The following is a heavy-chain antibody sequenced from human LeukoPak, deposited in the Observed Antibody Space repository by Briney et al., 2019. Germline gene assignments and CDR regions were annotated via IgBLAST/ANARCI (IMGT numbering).Heavy chain of an antibody. CDR3: ARMGYCSSTSCYGSYYYYGMDV. CDR2: IKEDGSAK. D-gene: IGHD2-2*01. J-gene: IGHJ6*02. Sequence: GGSLRLSCVASGFTFSNFWMHWVRQAPGKGLEWLANIKEDGSAKHYPDSVKGRFTISRDNAKNSLYLQMNSLRAEDTAVYYCARMGYCSSTSCYGSYYYYGMDVWGQGTTVTVSS. CDR1: GFTFSNFW. V-gene: IGHV3-7*01.